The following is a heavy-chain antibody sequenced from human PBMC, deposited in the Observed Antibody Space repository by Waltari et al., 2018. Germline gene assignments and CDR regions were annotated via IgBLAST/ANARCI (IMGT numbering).Heavy chain of an antibody. Sequence: EVQLVESGGGLVKPGGSLRLSCAASGFTFSSYSMNWVRQAPGKGLEWVSSISSSSSYIYYADSVKGRFTISRDNAKNSLYLQMNSLRAEDTAVYYCARDPPGWDCGGDCYYDYWGQGTLVTVSS. CDR1: GFTFSSYS. V-gene: IGHV3-21*01. D-gene: IGHD2-21*01. J-gene: IGHJ4*02. CDR2: ISSSSSYI. CDR3: ARDPPGWDCGGDCYYDY.